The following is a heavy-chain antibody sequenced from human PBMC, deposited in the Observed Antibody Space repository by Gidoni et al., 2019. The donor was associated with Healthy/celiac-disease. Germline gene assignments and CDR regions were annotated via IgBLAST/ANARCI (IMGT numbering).Heavy chain of an antibody. CDR3: ARVLRYCSSTSCYSAEYYFDY. D-gene: IGHD2-2*01. CDR2: ISAYNGNT. J-gene: IGHJ4*02. CDR1: GYSFTDYG. Sequence: HVQLVQSGAEVKKPGASVKVSRTASGYSFTDYGISCGRQAPGQGLEWMGWISAYNGNTNYAQKLQGRVTMTTDTSTSTAYMELRSLRSDDTAVYYCARVLRYCSSTSCYSAEYYFDYWGQGTLVTVSS. V-gene: IGHV1-18*01.